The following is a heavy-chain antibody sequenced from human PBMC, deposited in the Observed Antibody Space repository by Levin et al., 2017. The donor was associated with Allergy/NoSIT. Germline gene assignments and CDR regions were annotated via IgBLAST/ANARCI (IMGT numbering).Heavy chain of an antibody. D-gene: IGHD3-9*01. V-gene: IGHV4-4*02. Sequence: SETLSLTCAVSGGSISTDNWWRWSRQQAGEGVEGIGEIYGSGETNYNKSLRSRVTMSVDKSKNHFSLKLRTVTAADTAVYYCATAESLFCSGVSCSYSFHYWGQGALVTVSS. CDR1: GGSISTDNW. J-gene: IGHJ4*02. CDR2: IYGSGET. CDR3: ATAESLFCSGVSCSYSFHY.